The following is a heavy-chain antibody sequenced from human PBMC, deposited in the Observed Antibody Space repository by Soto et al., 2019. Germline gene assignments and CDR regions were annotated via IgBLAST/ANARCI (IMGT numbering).Heavy chain of an antibody. J-gene: IGHJ6*02. CDR3: ARDQLELRFYYYGMDV. D-gene: IGHD1-7*01. CDR1: GGTFSSYA. V-gene: IGHV1-18*01. CDR2: ISAYNGTT. Sequence: ASVKVSCKASGGTFSSYAISWVRQAPGQGREWMGGISAYNGTTNYAQKLQGRVTMTADTSMSTAYMELRSLRSDDTAVYYCARDQLELRFYYYGMDVWGQGTTVNVSS.